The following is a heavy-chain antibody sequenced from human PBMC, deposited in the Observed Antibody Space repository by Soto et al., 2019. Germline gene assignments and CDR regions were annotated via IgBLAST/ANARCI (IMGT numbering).Heavy chain of an antibody. J-gene: IGHJ3*02. D-gene: IGHD3-16*01. V-gene: IGHV3-30-3*01. CDR2: ISYDGSNK. Sequence: QVQLVESGGGVVQPGRSLRLSCAASGFTFSSYAMHWVRQAPGKGLEWVAVISYDGSNKYYADSLKGRFTISRDNSKNTLYLQMNSLRAEDTAVYYCAREGVYDAFDIWGQGTMVTVSS. CDR1: GFTFSSYA. CDR3: AREGVYDAFDI.